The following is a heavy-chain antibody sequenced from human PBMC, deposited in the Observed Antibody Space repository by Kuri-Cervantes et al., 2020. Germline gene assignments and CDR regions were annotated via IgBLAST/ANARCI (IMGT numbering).Heavy chain of an antibody. V-gene: IGHV4-59*12. J-gene: IGHJ6*03. D-gene: IGHD3-22*01. Sequence: SETLSLTCTVSGGSISSYYWSWIRQPPGKGLEWIGYIYYSGSTNYNPSLKSRVTISVDTSKNQFSLKLSSVTAADTAVYYCARGLSSYDSSGYPNTYYYYMDVWGKGTTVTVSS. CDR2: IYYSGST. CDR1: GGSISSYY. CDR3: ARGLSSYDSSGYPNTYYYYMDV.